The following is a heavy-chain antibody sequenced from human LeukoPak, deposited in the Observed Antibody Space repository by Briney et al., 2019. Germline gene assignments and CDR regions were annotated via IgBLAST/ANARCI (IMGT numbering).Heavy chain of an antibody. V-gene: IGHV3-21*01. CDR3: ARAYCGRTSCYTREGGMDV. Sequence: GGSLRLSCAASGFTFSTYNMNWVRQAPGKGLEWVSYITSSSASIYYADSVKGRFTISRDNAKNSLYLQMNCLRAEDTAVYYCARAYCGRTSCYTREGGMDVWGQGTTVTVSS. CDR1: GFTFSTYN. D-gene: IGHD2-2*01. J-gene: IGHJ6*02. CDR2: ITSSSASI.